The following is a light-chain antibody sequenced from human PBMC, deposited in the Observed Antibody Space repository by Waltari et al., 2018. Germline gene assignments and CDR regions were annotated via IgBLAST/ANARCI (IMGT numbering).Light chain of an antibody. CDR2: DGS. CDR3: HQYDAWPLT. Sequence: EIVMTQSPPTLPVFPGERATLSCRASQSFGGNLAWYQQRPGQAPKLLIYDGSTRATGIPARFSGSGSGTEFTLTISSLHSEDFGVYYCHQYDAWPLTFGGGTEVEI. V-gene: IGKV3-15*01. CDR1: QSFGGN. J-gene: IGKJ4*01.